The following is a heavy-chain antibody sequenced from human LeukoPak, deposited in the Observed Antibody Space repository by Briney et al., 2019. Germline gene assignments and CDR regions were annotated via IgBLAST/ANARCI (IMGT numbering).Heavy chain of an antibody. Sequence: PGGSLRLSCAASGFTFSSYGMHWVRQAPGKGLEWVAFIRYDGSNKYYADSVKGRFTISRDNSKNTLCLQMNSLRAEDTAVYYCAKDRGRGAYYFDYWGQGTLVTVSS. CDR3: AKDRGRGAYYFDY. CDR1: GFTFSSYG. CDR2: IRYDGSNK. J-gene: IGHJ4*02. V-gene: IGHV3-30*02. D-gene: IGHD3-10*01.